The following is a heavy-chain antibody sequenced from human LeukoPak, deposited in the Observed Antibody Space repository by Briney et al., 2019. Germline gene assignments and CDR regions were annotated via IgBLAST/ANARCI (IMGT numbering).Heavy chain of an antibody. CDR3: ARDESFRPSITMIVVVTPFDY. Sequence: GASVKVSCKASGYTFTNYYMHWVRQAPGQGLEWMGIINPSGGSTNYAQKFQGRVTMTRDTPISTAYMELSRLRSDDTAVYYCARDESFRPSITMIVVVTPFDYWGQGTLVTVSS. CDR1: GYTFTNYY. D-gene: IGHD3-22*01. V-gene: IGHV1-2*02. J-gene: IGHJ4*02. CDR2: INPSGGST.